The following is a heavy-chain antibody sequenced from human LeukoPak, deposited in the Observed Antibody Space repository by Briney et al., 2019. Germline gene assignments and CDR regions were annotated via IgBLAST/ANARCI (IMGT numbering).Heavy chain of an antibody. CDR3: ARDNRWLQCIDY. CDR1: GYTFTGYY. CDR2: LNPNSGCT. J-gene: IGHJ4*02. Sequence: ASVKVSCKASGYTFTGYYMHWVRQAPGQGLEWMGWLNPNSGCTNYAQKFQGRVTMTRDTSISTAYMELSRLRSDDTAVYYCARDNRWLQCIDYWGQGTLVTVSS. D-gene: IGHD5-24*01. V-gene: IGHV1-2*02.